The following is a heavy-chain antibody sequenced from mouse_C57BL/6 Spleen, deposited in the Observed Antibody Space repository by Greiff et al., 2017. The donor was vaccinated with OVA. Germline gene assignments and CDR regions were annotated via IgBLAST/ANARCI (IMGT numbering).Heavy chain of an antibody. CDR3: ARGYSAYYYAMDY. CDR2: ISNGGGST. CDR1: GFTFSDYY. J-gene: IGHJ4*01. D-gene: IGHD2-12*01. Sequence: EVMLVESGGGLVQPGGSLKLSCAASGFTFSDYYMYWVRQTPEKRLEWVAYISNGGGSTYYPDTVKGRFTISRDNAKNTLYLQMSRLKSEDTAMYYCARGYSAYYYAMDYWGQGTSVTVSS. V-gene: IGHV5-12*01.